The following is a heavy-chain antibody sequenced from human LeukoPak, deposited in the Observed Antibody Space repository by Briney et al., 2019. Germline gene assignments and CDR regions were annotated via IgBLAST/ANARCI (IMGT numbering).Heavy chain of an antibody. J-gene: IGHJ4*02. CDR1: GFTFSNAW. CDR2: IKSKTDGGTT. CDR3: TTDRPYSGMYYRGDY. V-gene: IGHV3-15*01. D-gene: IGHD1-26*01. Sequence: GGSLRLSCAASGFTFSNAWMSWVRQAPGKGLEWVGRIKSKTDGGTTDYAAPVKGRFTISRDDSKNTLYLQMNSLKNEDTAVYYCTTDRPYSGMYYRGDYWGQGTLVTVSS.